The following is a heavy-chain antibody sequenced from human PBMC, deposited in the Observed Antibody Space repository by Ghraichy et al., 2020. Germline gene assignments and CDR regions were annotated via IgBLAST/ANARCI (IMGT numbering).Heavy chain of an antibody. CDR3: ARVYSGYPGDYYYGMDV. J-gene: IGHJ6*02. V-gene: IGHV3-33*01. CDR1: GFTFSSYG. CDR2: IWYDGSNK. Sequence: AGSLRLSCAASGFTFSSYGMHWVRQAPGKGLEWVAVIWYDGSNKYYADSVKGRFTISRDNSKNTLYLQMNSLRAEDTAVYYCARVYSGYPGDYYYGMDVWGQGTTVTVSS. D-gene: IGHD5-12*01.